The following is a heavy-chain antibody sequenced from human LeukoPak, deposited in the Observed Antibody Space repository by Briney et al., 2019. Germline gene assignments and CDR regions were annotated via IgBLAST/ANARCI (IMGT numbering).Heavy chain of an antibody. D-gene: IGHD2-2*01. CDR2: INAGNGNT. CDR3: ARSNPGDIVVVPAATELDY. V-gene: IGHV1-3*01. Sequence: SVKVSCKASGYTFTSYAMHWVRQAPGQRLEWMGWINAGNGNTKYSQKFQGRVTITRGTSASTAYMELSSLRSEDTAVYYCARSNPGDIVVVPAATELDYWGQGTLVTVSS. J-gene: IGHJ4*02. CDR1: GYTFTSYA.